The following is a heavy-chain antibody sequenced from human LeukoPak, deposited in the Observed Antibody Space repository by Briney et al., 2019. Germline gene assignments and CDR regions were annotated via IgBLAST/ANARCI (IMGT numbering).Heavy chain of an antibody. CDR2: ISGSGGST. D-gene: IGHD1-14*01. J-gene: IGHJ6*02. Sequence: PGRSLRLSCAASGFTFSSYAMSWVRQAPGKGLEWVSAISGSGGSTYYADSVKGRFTISRDNSKNTLYLQMNSLRAEDTAVYYCAKVTGSGRTPNYYYGMDVWGQGTTVTVSS. CDR3: AKVTGSGRTPNYYYGMDV. CDR1: GFTFSSYA. V-gene: IGHV3-23*01.